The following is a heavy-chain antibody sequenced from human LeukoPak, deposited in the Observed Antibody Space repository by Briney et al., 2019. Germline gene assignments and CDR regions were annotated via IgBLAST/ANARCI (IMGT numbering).Heavy chain of an antibody. CDR3: ARDWLAGNPYHAFDL. Sequence: GGSLRLSCAASGFTFSSYWMSWVREAPGKGLECVANIKEGGSEEDYVDSVKGRFSISRDNAKNSLYLQMNSLRAEDTAVYYCARDWLAGNPYHAFDLWGKGTMVTVSS. CDR1: GFTFSSYW. CDR2: IKEGGSEE. J-gene: IGHJ3*01. D-gene: IGHD3-22*01. V-gene: IGHV3-7*01.